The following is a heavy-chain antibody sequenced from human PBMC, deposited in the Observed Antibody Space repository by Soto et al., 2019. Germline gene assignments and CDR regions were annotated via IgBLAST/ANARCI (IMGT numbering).Heavy chain of an antibody. CDR2: ISYDGSNK. CDR3: ARGQGGPIDY. V-gene: IGHV3-30-3*01. Sequence: QVQLVESGGGVVQPGRSLRLSCAASGFTFSSYAMHWVRQAPGKGLEWVAVISYDGSNKYYADSVKGRFTISRDNSKNPLYLQMNSLRAEDTAVYYCARGQGGPIDYWGQGTLVTVSS. D-gene: IGHD1-26*01. CDR1: GFTFSSYA. J-gene: IGHJ4*02.